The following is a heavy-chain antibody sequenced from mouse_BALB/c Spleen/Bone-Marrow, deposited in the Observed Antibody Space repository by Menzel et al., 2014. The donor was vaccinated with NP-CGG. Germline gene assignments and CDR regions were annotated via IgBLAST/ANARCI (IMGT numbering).Heavy chain of an antibody. CDR2: SRNKANYYTT. CDR1: GFTFSDFY. V-gene: IGHV7-1*02. Sequence: VQLKESGGGLVQPGDSLRLSCATSGFTFSDFYMEWVRQPPGKRLEWIAESRNKANYYTTEYSASVKGRFIVSRDNSQSVLCLQMNALRAEDTAIYYCARDVGYGNYFVYWGQGTLVPFPA. CDR3: ARDVGYGNYFVY. J-gene: IGHJ3*01. D-gene: IGHD2-10*02.